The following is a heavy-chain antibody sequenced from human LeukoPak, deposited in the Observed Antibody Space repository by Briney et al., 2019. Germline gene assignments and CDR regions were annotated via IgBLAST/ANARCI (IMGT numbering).Heavy chain of an antibody. CDR1: GGSISSYY. Sequence: PSETLSLTRTVSGGSISSYYWSWIRQPPGKGLEWIGYIYYSGSTNYNPSLKSRVTISVDTSKNQFSLKLSSVTAADTAVYYCARVRPGYYYDSSGYPAGYFDYWGQGTLVTVSS. CDR2: IYYSGST. D-gene: IGHD3-22*01. J-gene: IGHJ4*02. CDR3: ARVRPGYYYDSSGYPAGYFDY. V-gene: IGHV4-59*01.